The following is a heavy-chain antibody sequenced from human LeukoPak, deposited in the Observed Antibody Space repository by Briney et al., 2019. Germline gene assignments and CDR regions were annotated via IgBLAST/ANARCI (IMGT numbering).Heavy chain of an antibody. D-gene: IGHD5-12*01. CDR1: GFTVSSNY. CDR2: ISGSGGST. J-gene: IGHJ4*02. CDR3: AKDDSGYDSGTGDY. V-gene: IGHV3-23*01. Sequence: GGSLRLSCAASGFTVSSNYMSWVRQAPGKGLEWVSAISGSGGSTYYADSVKGRFTISRDNSKNTLYLQMNSLRAEDTAVYYCAKDDSGYDSGTGDYWGQGTLVTVSS.